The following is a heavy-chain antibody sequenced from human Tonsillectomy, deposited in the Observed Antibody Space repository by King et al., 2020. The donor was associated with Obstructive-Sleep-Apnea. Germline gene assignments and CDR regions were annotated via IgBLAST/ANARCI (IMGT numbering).Heavy chain of an antibody. CDR2: ISSSSSYI. CDR1: GFTFSSYS. D-gene: IGHD6-13*01. V-gene: IGHV3-21*01. CDR3: ARPLVTGSWYESAFDI. J-gene: IGHJ3*02. Sequence: VQLVESGGGLVKPGGSLRLSCAASGFTFSSYSMNWVRQAPGKGLEWVSSISSSSSYIYYADSVKGRFTISRDNAKNSLYLQMNSLRAEDTAVYYCARPLVTGSWYESAFDIWGQGTMVTVSS.